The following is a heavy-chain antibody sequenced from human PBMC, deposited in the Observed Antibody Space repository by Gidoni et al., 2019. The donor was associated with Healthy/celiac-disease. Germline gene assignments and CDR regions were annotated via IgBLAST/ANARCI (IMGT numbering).Heavy chain of an antibody. V-gene: IGHV3-48*04. Sequence: EVQLVESGGGLVQHGGSLRLSGAAYGFTFSSYSMNWVRQAPGKGLGCVSYISSSRSTIYYADSVKGLFTISSDNSTNSLSLQMNCLRAEDTAVYYCARGRWALRLFDYWGQGTLVTVSS. J-gene: IGHJ4*02. CDR3: ARGRWALRLFDY. CDR2: ISSSRSTI. CDR1: GFTFSSYS. D-gene: IGHD1-26*01.